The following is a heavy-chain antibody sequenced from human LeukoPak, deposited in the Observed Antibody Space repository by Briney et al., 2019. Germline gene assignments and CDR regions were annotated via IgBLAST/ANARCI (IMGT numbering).Heavy chain of an antibody. D-gene: IGHD6-19*01. CDR2: IIPIFGTA. CDR1: GGTFSSYA. CDR3: ARAGIAVAGTIWYYYYYMDV. J-gene: IGHJ6*03. Sequence: SVKVSCKASGGTFSSYAISWVRQAPGQGLEWMGGIIPIFGTANYAQKLQGRVTITADKSTSTAYMELSSLRSEDTAVYYCARAGIAVAGTIWYYYYYMDVWGKGTTVTVSS. V-gene: IGHV1-69*06.